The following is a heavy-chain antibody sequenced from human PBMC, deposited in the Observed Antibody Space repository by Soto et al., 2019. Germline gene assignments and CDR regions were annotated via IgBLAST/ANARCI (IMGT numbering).Heavy chain of an antibody. CDR2: INAGNGNT. V-gene: IGHV1-3*01. D-gene: IGHD1-20*01. CDR3: ARDLGLINITETIYYYYYGMAV. CDR1: GYTFIRYA. J-gene: IGHJ6*02. Sequence: ASVKVSCKASGYTFIRYAMNWVRQAPGQRLEWMGWINAGNGNTKYSQKFQGRVTITRDTSARTAYMELSSLRSEDTAVYYCARDLGLINITETIYYYYYGMAVWGQGTTVTVSS.